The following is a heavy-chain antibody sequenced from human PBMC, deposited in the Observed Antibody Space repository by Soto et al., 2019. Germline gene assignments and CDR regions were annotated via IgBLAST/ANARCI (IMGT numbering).Heavy chain of an antibody. CDR2: IAYTGIT. Sequence: QVQLQESGPGLLKPSVTLSLTCSVSGGPIRSYYLSWVRQAPGKGLEWIAYIAYTGITGYNPSLRSRVTISGDTSQNLFSLKMTSVTAADTAVYYCAREGFSGYEALDYWGQGILVTVSS. D-gene: IGHD5-12*01. J-gene: IGHJ4*02. V-gene: IGHV4-59*01. CDR1: GGPIRSYY. CDR3: AREGFSGYEALDY.